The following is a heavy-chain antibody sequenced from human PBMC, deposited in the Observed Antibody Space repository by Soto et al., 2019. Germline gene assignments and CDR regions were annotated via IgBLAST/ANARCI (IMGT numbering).Heavy chain of an antibody. Sequence: QVHLAQSGAEVKKPGSSVYVPCKAFGGTFSSYAISWVRQAPGQGLEWMGGIIPFSGTTNYAQKFQGRVTITADKSTSTAYMELSSLRSEDTAVYYCATSTNVLEWLNTDYYYYGLDVWGQGTTVTVSS. CDR2: IIPFSGTT. V-gene: IGHV1-69*06. CDR1: GGTFSSYA. D-gene: IGHD3-3*01. J-gene: IGHJ6*02. CDR3: ATSTNVLEWLNTDYYYYGLDV.